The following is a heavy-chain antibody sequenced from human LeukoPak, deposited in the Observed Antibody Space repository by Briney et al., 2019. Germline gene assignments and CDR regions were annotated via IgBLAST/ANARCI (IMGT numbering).Heavy chain of an antibody. CDR2: IYYSGST. J-gene: IGHJ5*02. CDR1: SESFSGGY. D-gene: IGHD3-10*01. V-gene: IGHV4-30-4*08. CDR3: AREAVTPGGNWFDP. Sequence: PSETLSLTCGVYSESFSGGYWSWIRQPPGKSLEWIGYIYYSGSTYYNPSLKSRVTISVDTSKNQFSLKLSSVTAADTAVYYCAREAVTPGGNWFDPWGQGTLVTVSS.